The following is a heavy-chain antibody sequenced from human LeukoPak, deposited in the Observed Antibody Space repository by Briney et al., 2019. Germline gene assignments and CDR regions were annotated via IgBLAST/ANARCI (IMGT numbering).Heavy chain of an antibody. V-gene: IGHV3-23*01. Sequence: PGGSLRLSCAASGFTFSSYAMSWVRRAPGKGLEWVSAISGSGGSTYYADSVKGRFTISRDNSKNTLYLQMNSLRAEDTAVYYCAKYYYGSGSYYKPYHFDYWGQGTLVTVSS. J-gene: IGHJ4*02. D-gene: IGHD3-10*01. CDR2: ISGSGGST. CDR1: GFTFSSYA. CDR3: AKYYYGSGSYYKPYHFDY.